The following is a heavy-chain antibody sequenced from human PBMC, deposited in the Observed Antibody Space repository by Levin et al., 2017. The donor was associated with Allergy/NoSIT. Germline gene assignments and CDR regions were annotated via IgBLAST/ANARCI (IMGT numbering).Heavy chain of an antibody. D-gene: IGHD3-22*01. CDR1: GYSFTSYW. V-gene: IGHV5-51*01. CDR3: AVYYYDSSGYQPEASYYYYGMDV. CDR2: IYPGDSDT. Sequence: GGSLRLSCKGSGYSFTSYWIGWVRQMPGKGLEWMGIIYPGDSDTRYSPSFQGQVTISADKSISTAYLQWSSLKASDTAMYYCAVYYYDSSGYQPEASYYYYGMDVWGQGTTVTVSS. J-gene: IGHJ6*02.